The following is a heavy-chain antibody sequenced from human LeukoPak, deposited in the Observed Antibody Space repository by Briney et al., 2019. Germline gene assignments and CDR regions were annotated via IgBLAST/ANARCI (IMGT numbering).Heavy chain of an antibody. V-gene: IGHV3-30*18. D-gene: IGHD5-18*01. CDR1: GFTFSSYG. CDR2: ISYDGSNK. J-gene: IGHJ4*02. CDR3: VKGANTAMVSSFFDY. Sequence: GRSLRLSCAASGFTFSSYGMHWVRQAPGKGLEGVAVISYDGSNKYYADSVKGRFTISRDNSKNTLYLQMNSLRAEDRAVYYCVKGANTAMVSSFFDYWGQGTLVPVPS.